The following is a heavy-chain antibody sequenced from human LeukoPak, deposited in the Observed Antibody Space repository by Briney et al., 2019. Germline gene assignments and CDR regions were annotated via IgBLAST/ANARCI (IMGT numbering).Heavy chain of an antibody. J-gene: IGHJ4*02. CDR3: ARWLYSSGWAIDY. CDR2: IKQDGSEK. Sequence: GGSLRLSCVASGFTFSSYWMSWVRQAPGKGLEWVANIKQDGSEKYYVDSVKGRFTISRDNAKNSLYLHMNSLRDEDTAVYYCARWLYSSGWAIDYWGQGTLVTVSS. CDR1: GFTFSSYW. D-gene: IGHD6-19*01. V-gene: IGHV3-7*01.